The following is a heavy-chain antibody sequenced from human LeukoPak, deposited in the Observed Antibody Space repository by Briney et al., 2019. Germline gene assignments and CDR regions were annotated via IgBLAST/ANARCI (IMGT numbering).Heavy chain of an antibody. CDR2: ISGSGGNT. Sequence: GGSLRLSCAASGFTFSSYAMSWVRQAPGKGLEWVSAISGSGGNTYYADSVKGRFTISRDNSKNTLYLQMNSLRAEDTAVYYCAKVSGNPTVTTPSFDYWGQGTLVTVSS. D-gene: IGHD4-17*01. J-gene: IGHJ4*02. CDR1: GFTFSSYA. CDR3: AKVSGNPTVTTPSFDY. V-gene: IGHV3-23*01.